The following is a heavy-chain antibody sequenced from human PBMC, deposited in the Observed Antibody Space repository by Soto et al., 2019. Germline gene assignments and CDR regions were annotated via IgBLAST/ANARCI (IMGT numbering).Heavy chain of an antibody. J-gene: IGHJ4*02. CDR2: VSGGSGVT. Sequence: EVQLLESGGGLVQPGGSLRLSCAVSGFSFSTYGVTWVRQAPGKGLEWVCGVSGGSGVTHYADYVKGRFTITGDDSKNTVYLQLNSMRVEDKAVYYCAKWNGYGDFWGQGTLVTVSS. CDR1: GFSFSTYG. D-gene: IGHD1-1*01. V-gene: IGHV3-23*01. CDR3: AKWNGYGDF.